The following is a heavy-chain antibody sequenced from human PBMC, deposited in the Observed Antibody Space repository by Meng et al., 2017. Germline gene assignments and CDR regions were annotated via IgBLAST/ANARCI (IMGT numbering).Heavy chain of an antibody. CDR2: IYYSGST. CDR3: ARDLYYYDSSGYCSHAFDI. CDR1: VGSTSSGSYF. J-gene: IGHJ3*02. D-gene: IGHD3-22*01. Sequence: GSLRLSCTSPVGSTSSGSYFWSWIRQPAGKGLEWIGSIYYSGSTYYNPSLKSRVTISVDTSKKQFSLKLSSVTAADTAVYYCARDLYYYDSSGYCSHAFDIWGQGTMVTVSS. V-gene: IGHV4-39*07.